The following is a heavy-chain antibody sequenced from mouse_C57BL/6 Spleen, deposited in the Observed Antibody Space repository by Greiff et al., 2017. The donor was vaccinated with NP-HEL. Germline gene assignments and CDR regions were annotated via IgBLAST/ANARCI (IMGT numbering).Heavy chain of an antibody. CDR1: GYTFTDYE. CDR3: TTIYYDYDVRFVY. D-gene: IGHD2-4*01. CDR2: IDPETGGT. J-gene: IGHJ3*01. Sequence: QVQLQQSGAELVRPGASVTLSCKASGYTFTDYEMHWVKQTPVHGLEWIGAIDPETGGTAYNQKFKGKAILTADKSSSTAYMELRSLTSEDSAVYYCTTIYYDYDVRFVYWGQGTLVTVSA. V-gene: IGHV1-15*01.